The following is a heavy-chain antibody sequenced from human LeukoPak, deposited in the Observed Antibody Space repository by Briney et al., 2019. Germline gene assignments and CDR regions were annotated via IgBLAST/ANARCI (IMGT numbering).Heavy chain of an antibody. D-gene: IGHD6-19*01. V-gene: IGHV3-48*04. Sequence: GGSLRLSCAASGFTFSSYNMNWVRQAPGKGLEWVSYISSSGSTIYYADSVKGRFTISRDNAKNSLYLQMNSLRAEDTAVYYCARDGGYSSGWSAIDAFDIWGQGTMVTVSS. CDR1: GFTFSSYN. CDR2: ISSSGSTI. J-gene: IGHJ3*02. CDR3: ARDGGYSSGWSAIDAFDI.